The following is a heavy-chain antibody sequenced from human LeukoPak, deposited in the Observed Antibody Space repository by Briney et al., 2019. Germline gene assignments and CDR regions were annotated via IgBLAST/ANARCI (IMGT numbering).Heavy chain of an antibody. V-gene: IGHV4-34*08. CDR3: ATTYSTTLDY. Sequence: PGGSLRLSCAASGFTFSSYAMSWVRQPPGKGLEWIGEINHSGSTNYNPSLKSRVTISVDTSKNQFSLKLSSVTAADTAVYYCATTYSTTLDYWGQGTLVTVSS. J-gene: IGHJ4*02. D-gene: IGHD4-11*01. CDR2: INHSGST. CDR1: GFTFSSYA.